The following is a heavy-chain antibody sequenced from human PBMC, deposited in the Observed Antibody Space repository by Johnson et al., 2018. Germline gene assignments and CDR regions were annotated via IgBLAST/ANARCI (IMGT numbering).Heavy chain of an antibody. V-gene: IGHV3-7*01. Sequence: VQLVQSGGGLVQPGGSLRLSCAASGFMFSRYTMSWVRQAPGKGLEWVANIKQPGSDTYYVDSVKGRFIISRDKAKNSLYLQRNSLRAEDTAVDYCARVGDLLFGGLASHCYYAMDVWGQGTTVTVSS. CDR1: GFMFSRYT. D-gene: IGHD3-10*01. J-gene: IGHJ6*02. CDR2: IKQPGSDT. CDR3: ARVGDLLFGGLASHCYYAMDV.